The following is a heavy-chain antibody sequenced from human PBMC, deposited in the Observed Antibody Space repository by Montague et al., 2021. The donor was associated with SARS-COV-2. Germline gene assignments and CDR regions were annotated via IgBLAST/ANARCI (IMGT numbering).Heavy chain of an antibody. CDR2: IDWDDDK. CDR1: GFSLSTSGMC. D-gene: IGHD4-23*01. V-gene: IGHV2-70*01. Sequence: PALVEPTQTLTLTCTFSGFSLSTSGMCVSWIRQPPGKALEWLTLIDWDDDKYYSTSLKTRLTISKDTSKNQVVLTMTNMDPVDTATYYCARSYGTTVVTRASDYWGQGTLVTVSS. CDR3: ARSYGTTVVTRASDY. J-gene: IGHJ4*02.